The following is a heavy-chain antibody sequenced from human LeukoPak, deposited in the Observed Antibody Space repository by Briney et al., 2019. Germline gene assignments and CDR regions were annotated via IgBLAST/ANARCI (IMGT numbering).Heavy chain of an antibody. V-gene: IGHV4-38-2*02. D-gene: IGHD3-10*01. Sequence: SETLSLTCTVSGYSISSGYYWGWIRQPPGKGLEWIGSIYHSGSTYYNPSLKSRVTISVDTSKNQFSLKLSSVTAADTAVYYCARESRLLLWFGESPDYFDYWGQGTLVTVSS. CDR3: ARESRLLLWFGESPDYFDY. J-gene: IGHJ4*02. CDR1: GYSISSGYY. CDR2: IYHSGST.